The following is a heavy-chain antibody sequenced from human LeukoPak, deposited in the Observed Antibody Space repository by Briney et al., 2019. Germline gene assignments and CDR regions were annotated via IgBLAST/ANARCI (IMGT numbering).Heavy chain of an antibody. J-gene: IGHJ4*02. CDR3: SRRAGEYSHPYDY. V-gene: IGHV3-53*01. CDR2: IYSGGDT. D-gene: IGHD2-15*01. Sequence: TGGSLRLSCAASGFTLITYWMTWVRQAPGKGLEWVSFIYSGGDTHYSDSVKGRFTISRDNSKNTLYLQMNSLRAEDTAIYYCSRRAGEYSHPYDYWGQGTLVTVSS. CDR1: GFTLITYW.